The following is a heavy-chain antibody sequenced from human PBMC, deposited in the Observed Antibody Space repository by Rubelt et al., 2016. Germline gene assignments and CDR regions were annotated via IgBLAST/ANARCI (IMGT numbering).Heavy chain of an antibody. J-gene: IGHJ2*01. V-gene: IGHV3-30*07. CDR3: AKEGGSFLEWLQVNDYWYFDL. CDR2: ISYDGSNK. D-gene: IGHD3-3*01. Sequence: EWVAVISYDGSNKYYADSVKGRFTISRDNSKNTLYLQMNSLRAEDTTVYYCAKEGGSFLEWLQVNDYWYFDLWGRGTLVTVSS.